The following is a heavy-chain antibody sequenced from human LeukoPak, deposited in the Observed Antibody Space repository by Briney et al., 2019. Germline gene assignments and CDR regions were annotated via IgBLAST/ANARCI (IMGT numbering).Heavy chain of an antibody. V-gene: IGHV3-23*01. J-gene: IGHJ4*02. CDR3: AKIQSPDYGFKPFDY. D-gene: IGHD3-10*01. CDR1: GFTFSSYG. Sequence: GSLRLSCAASGFTFSSYGMSWVRQAPGKGLEWVSAISGSGGSTYYADSVKGRFTISRDNSKNTLYLQMNSLRAEDTAVYYCAKIQSPDYGFKPFDYWGQGTLVTVSS. CDR2: ISGSGGST.